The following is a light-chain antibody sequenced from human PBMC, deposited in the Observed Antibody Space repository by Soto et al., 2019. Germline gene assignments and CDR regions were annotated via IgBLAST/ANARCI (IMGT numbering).Light chain of an antibody. CDR3: SSYTSASTLLYL. CDR2: GVT. Sequence: QSAQTQPASVSGSPGQSITISCIATSSNVGGYNYVSWYQQHPGIAPKLLIYGVTNRPSGVSPRFSGSKSGNTASLTISGLQAEDEADYHCSSYTSASTLLYLFGTGTKLTVL. CDR1: SSNVGGYNY. V-gene: IGLV2-14*01. J-gene: IGLJ1*01.